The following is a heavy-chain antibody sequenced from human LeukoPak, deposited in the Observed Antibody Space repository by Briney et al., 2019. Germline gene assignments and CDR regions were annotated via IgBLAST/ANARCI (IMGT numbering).Heavy chain of an antibody. Sequence: AGSLRLSCAASGFTVSSNYMSWVRQAPGKGLEWVSVIYSGGSTYYADSVKGRFTISRDNSKNTLYLQMNSLRAEDTAVYYCARDSEYSSGWYSFDYWGQGTLVTVSS. CDR2: IYSGGST. J-gene: IGHJ4*02. D-gene: IGHD6-19*01. V-gene: IGHV3-53*01. CDR1: GFTVSSNY. CDR3: ARDSEYSSGWYSFDY.